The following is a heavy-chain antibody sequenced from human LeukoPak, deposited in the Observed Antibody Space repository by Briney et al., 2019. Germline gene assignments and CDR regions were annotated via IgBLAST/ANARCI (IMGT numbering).Heavy chain of an antibody. V-gene: IGHV1-2*02. CDR3: ARGGAIVVVPARSY. CDR1: GYTFTGYN. CDR2: INPNSGGT. Sequence: APVKVSCKASGYTFTGYNMHWVRQAPGQGVEWMGLINPNSGGTNDTQKFQGRVTMTRDTTISTAYMELSRLRSDDTAVYHCARGGAIVVVPARSYWGQGTLVTVSS. D-gene: IGHD2-2*01. J-gene: IGHJ4*02.